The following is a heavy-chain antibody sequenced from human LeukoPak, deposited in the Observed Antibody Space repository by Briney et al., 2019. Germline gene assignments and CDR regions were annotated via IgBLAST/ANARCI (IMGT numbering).Heavy chain of an antibody. CDR2: ISGGSDST. V-gene: IGHV3-23*01. CDR1: GFTFSSYA. D-gene: IGHD6-13*01. J-gene: IGHJ4*02. Sequence: GGSLRLSCAASGFTFSSYAMSWVRQSPGKGLEWVSAISGGSDSTYYADSVKGRFTISRDNPKNTVFLQMNSLRDDDTGVYYCARGAAAADHWGQGTPVTVSS. CDR3: ARGAAAADH.